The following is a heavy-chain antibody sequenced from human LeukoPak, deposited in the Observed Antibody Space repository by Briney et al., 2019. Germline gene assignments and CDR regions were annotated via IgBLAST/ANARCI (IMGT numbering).Heavy chain of an antibody. D-gene: IGHD3-3*01. Sequence: PGGSLRLSCVASGITFSNYAVSWVRQAPEKGLDWVSVISGSAHKIRYADSVKGRFTISRDNSENIVYLQMNSLRAEDTAVYYCARDRYERTRLSYYYYGMDVWGQGTTVTVSS. J-gene: IGHJ6*02. CDR3: ARDRYERTRLSYYYYGMDV. V-gene: IGHV3-23*01. CDR1: GITFSNYA. CDR2: ISGSAHKI.